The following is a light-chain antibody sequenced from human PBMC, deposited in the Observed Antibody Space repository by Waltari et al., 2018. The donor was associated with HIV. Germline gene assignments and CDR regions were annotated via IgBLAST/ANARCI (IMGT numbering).Light chain of an antibody. Sequence: EIVMTQSPATLSLSPGERATLSCRASQSISSGYLSWYQQRPGQAPRLLIYGASTRATGIPARFSGSGSGADFTLTISRLQPEDFGVYFCQQDYSLPVTFGQGTKLEIK. CDR1: QSISSGY. J-gene: IGKJ2*01. CDR3: QQDYSLPVT. CDR2: GAS. V-gene: IGKV3D-7*01.